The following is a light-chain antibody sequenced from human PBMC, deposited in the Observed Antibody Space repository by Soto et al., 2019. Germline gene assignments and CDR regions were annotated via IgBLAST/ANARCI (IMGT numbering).Light chain of an antibody. CDR1: SSDIGYFDR. Sequence: QSVLTQPPSVSGSPGQSVTISCTGTSSDIGYFDRVSWYQQTPGTAPKLMIYEVSNRPSGVPDRFSGSKSGNTASLTISGLQAEDEADYYCSSKTASITAVVGTGTKVTVL. CDR2: EVS. CDR3: SSKTASITAV. J-gene: IGLJ1*01. V-gene: IGLV2-18*02.